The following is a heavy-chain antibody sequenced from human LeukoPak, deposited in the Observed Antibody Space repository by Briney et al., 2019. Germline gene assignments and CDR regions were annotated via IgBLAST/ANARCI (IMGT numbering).Heavy chain of an antibody. D-gene: IGHD3-22*01. V-gene: IGHV3-23*01. CDR2: ISGSGGST. CDR1: GFTFRSYG. CDR3: ARDWRTYYYDSSSPDY. J-gene: IGHJ4*02. Sequence: PGGTLRLSCAASGFTFRSYGMNWVRQAPGKRLEWVSGISGSGGSTYYADSVKGRFTISRDNSKNTLYLQMNGLRAEDTAVYYCARDWRTYYYDSSSPDYWGQGTLVTVSS.